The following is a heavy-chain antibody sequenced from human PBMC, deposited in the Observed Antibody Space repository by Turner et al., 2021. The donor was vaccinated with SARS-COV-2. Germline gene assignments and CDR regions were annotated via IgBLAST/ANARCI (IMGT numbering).Heavy chain of an antibody. CDR3: ARSGTGRYFDWLLLIDY. V-gene: IGHV4-4*07. D-gene: IGHD3-9*01. CDR2: MYTRGST. CDR1: GDSISGYY. J-gene: IGHJ4*02. Sequence: QVQLQESGPGLVKPSQTLSLTCTVSGDSISGYYWSWIRQPAGKGLEWIGRMYTRGSTNYNPSLKSRVNMSLDSSKNQFYMKLNSVTAADTAMYYCARSGTGRYFDWLLLIDYWGQGTLVTVSS.